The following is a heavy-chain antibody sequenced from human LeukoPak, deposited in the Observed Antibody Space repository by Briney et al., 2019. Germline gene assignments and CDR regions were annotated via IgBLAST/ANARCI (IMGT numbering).Heavy chain of an antibody. CDR2: FDPEDGET. CDR1: GHTHTELS. CDR3: ATDYYGSGSFV. V-gene: IGHV1-24*01. D-gene: IGHD3-10*01. Sequence: ASVKVSCKVFGHTHTELSMHWVRQAPGKGLEGMGGFDPEDGETIYTQKFQGRVTLTEDTSTDTTYMELSSLRSEDTAVYYCATDYYGSGSFVWGPGSLVTVSS. J-gene: IGHJ4*02.